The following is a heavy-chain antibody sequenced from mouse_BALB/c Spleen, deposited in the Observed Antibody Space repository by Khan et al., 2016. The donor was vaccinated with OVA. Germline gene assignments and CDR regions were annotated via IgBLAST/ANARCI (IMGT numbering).Heavy chain of an antibody. V-gene: IGHV1-4*01. CDR2: INPSNDYT. D-gene: IGHD2-14*01. Sequence: QVQLKESRAELARPGASVKMSCKASGYTFTSYTIHWVRQRPGQAPEWIGHINPSNDYTNYNQNFKDKATLIVDKSSTTAYMQLSSLTSEDSAVYYCAREGAYHRSDGWFAYWGQGTLVTVSA. J-gene: IGHJ3*01. CDR3: AREGAYHRSDGWFAY. CDR1: GYTFTSYT.